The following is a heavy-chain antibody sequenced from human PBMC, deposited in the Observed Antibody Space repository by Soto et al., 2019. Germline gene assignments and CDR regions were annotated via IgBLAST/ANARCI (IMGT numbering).Heavy chain of an antibody. CDR2: LSGNSDIV. Sequence: PGGSLRLSCVTSGFFFDNYAMHWVRQAPGKGPEWVSGLSGNSDIVAYADPVKGRFTISRDNAKKSLFLQMNNLRPEDTALYYCVISTGKFYAGFDYWGQGTQVTVSS. J-gene: IGHJ4*02. D-gene: IGHD7-27*01. CDR3: VISTGKFYAGFDY. V-gene: IGHV3-9*01. CDR1: GFFFDNYA.